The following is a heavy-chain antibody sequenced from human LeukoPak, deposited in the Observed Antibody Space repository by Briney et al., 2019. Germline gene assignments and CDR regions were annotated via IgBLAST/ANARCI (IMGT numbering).Heavy chain of an antibody. J-gene: IGHJ4*02. D-gene: IGHD3/OR15-3a*01. V-gene: IGHV3-23*01. CDR1: GFTFSTYA. Sequence: GGSLRLSCAASGFTFSTYAMSWVRQAPGKGLEWVSSISGSGGDTHYADSVKGRFTISRDNSKNTLFLQMNSLRAEATAVYYCAKQRTYFDYWGQGTLVTVSS. CDR3: AKQRTYFDY. CDR2: ISGSGGDT.